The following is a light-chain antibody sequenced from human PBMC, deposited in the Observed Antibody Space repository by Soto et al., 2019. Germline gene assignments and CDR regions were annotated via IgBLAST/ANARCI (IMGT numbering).Light chain of an antibody. V-gene: IGKV3-20*01. J-gene: IGKJ1*01. CDR3: QHYGSSPWT. CDR1: QSVSSSY. Sequence: ETVLTQSPCTLSLSPGERATLSCRASQSVSSSYLAWYQQKPGQAPRLLIYGASTRATGIPDRFSGSGSGTDFTLTISRLEPEDFAVYYCQHYGSSPWTFGQGTKVDIK. CDR2: GAS.